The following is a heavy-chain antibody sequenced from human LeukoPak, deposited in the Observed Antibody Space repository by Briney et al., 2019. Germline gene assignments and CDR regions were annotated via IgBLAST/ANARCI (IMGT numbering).Heavy chain of an antibody. J-gene: IGHJ4*02. V-gene: IGHV1-2*02. D-gene: IGHD6-13*01. Sequence: ASVKVSSKASAYTFTSYYMHWVRQAPGQGLEWMGWINPKSGGTNYAQKFQGRVTMTRDTSISTAYMELSRLRSDDTAVYYCARDRSVQLVLWRQGTLVTVSS. CDR2: INPKSGGT. CDR3: ARDRSVQLVL. CDR1: AYTFTSYY.